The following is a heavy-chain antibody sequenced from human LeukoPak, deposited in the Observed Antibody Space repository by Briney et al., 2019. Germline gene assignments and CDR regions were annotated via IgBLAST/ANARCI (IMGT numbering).Heavy chain of an antibody. Sequence: PGGSLRLSCAASGFTVSSNYMSWVRQAPGKGLEWVSVIYSGGSTYYADSVKGRFTISRDNSKNTLYLQMNSLRAEDTAVYYCAREDYDSSGYPHFDYWGQGTLVTVSS. CDR3: AREDYDSSGYPHFDY. J-gene: IGHJ4*02. V-gene: IGHV3-66*01. CDR2: IYSGGST. D-gene: IGHD3-22*01. CDR1: GFTVSSNY.